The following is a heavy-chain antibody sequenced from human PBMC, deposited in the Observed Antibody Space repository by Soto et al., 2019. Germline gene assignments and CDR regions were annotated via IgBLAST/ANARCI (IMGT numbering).Heavy chain of an antibody. V-gene: IGHV3-7*03. CDR1: GFTFSSYW. D-gene: IGHD3-16*01. CDR3: AKGRGGKTVANFGMDV. J-gene: IGHJ6*02. Sequence: GGSLRLSCAASGFTFSSYWMSWVRQAPGKGLEWVASIKEDGAEKYYVDSVEGRFTISRDNAENSLYLHMNSLRAEDTAVYYCAKGRGGKTVANFGMDVWGQGVTVTVSS. CDR2: IKEDGAEK.